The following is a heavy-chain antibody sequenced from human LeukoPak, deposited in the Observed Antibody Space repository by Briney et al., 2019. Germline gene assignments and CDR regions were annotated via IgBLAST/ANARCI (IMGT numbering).Heavy chain of an antibody. V-gene: IGHV1-18*04. J-gene: IGHJ5*02. CDR3: ARGERSITMVRGVISP. Sequence: RASVKVSCKASGYTFSNYGINWVRQAPGQGLGWMGWISVYNGNTNYAQKFQGRVTMTTDTSTSTAYMELRSLRSDDTAVYYCARGERSITMVRGVISPWGQGTLVTVSS. D-gene: IGHD3-10*01. CDR1: GYTFSNYG. CDR2: ISVYNGNT.